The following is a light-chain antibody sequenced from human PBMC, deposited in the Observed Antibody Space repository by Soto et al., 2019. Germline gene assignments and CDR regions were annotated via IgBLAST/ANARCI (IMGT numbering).Light chain of an antibody. CDR2: DVS. CDR3: CSYAGSLCV. Sequence: QPVLTQPRSVSVSPGQSVTISCTGTSSDVGGYNYVSWYQQHPGKAPKLMIYDVSKRPSGVPDRFSGSKSGNTASLTISGLQAEDEADYYCCSYAGSLCVFGTGTKVTVL. V-gene: IGLV2-11*01. CDR1: SSDVGGYNY. J-gene: IGLJ1*01.